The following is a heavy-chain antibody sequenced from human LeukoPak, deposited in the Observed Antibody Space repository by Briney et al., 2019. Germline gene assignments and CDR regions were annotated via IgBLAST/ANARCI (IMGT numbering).Heavy chain of an antibody. V-gene: IGHV4-59*01. CDR2: IYYSGST. D-gene: IGHD3-22*01. CDR3: ARVAIPYDISPYYDGYMDV. Sequence: SETLSLTCAVSGGSISGYYWSWIRQSPDKGLEWIGYIYYSGSTNYNPSLQSRVTISVDTSKNQFSLKITSVTAADTAVYYCARVAIPYDISPYYDGYMDVWGKGTTVTVSS. J-gene: IGHJ6*03. CDR1: GGSISGYY.